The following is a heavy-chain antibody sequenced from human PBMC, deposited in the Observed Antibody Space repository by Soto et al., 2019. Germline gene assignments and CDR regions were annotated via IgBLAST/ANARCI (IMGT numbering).Heavy chain of an antibody. CDR1: GYTFTGYY. Sequence: SVKVSCKASGYTFTGYYMHWVRQAPGQGLEWMGGIIPIFGTANYAQKFQGRVTITADESTSTAYMELSSLRSEDTAVYYCARGYYDILPYYFDYWGQGTLVTVSS. D-gene: IGHD3-9*01. V-gene: IGHV1-69*13. CDR2: IIPIFGTA. J-gene: IGHJ4*02. CDR3: ARGYYDILPYYFDY.